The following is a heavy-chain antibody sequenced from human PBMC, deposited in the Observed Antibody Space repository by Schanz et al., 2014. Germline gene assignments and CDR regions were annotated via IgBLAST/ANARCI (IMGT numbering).Heavy chain of an antibody. CDR1: GFAFSSYG. CDR3: GRAGTGMAGWYFEL. CDR2: ISHDGYST. D-gene: IGHD5-18*01. J-gene: IGHJ2*01. Sequence: EVQLVESGGGLVQPGGSLRLSCLASGFAFSSYGMNWLRQAPGKGLEYVSAISHDGYSTYYADSVKGRFTISRDNSKNTLFLQMSSLRVDDMAVYYCGRAGTGMAGWYFELWGRGTLVTVSS. V-gene: IGHV3-64D*06.